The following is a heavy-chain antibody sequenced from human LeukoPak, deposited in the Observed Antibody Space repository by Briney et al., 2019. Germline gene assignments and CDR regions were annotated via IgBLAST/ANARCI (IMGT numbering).Heavy chain of an antibody. D-gene: IGHD3-10*01. CDR1: GFTVSSSY. CDR2: LYRGDSA. V-gene: IGHV3-53*01. J-gene: IGHJ4*02. CDR3: AREGVSTPSYFDS. Sequence: GGSLRLSCAASGFTVSSSYMYWVRQAPGKGLEWVSFLYRGDSAIYAESVRGRFTISRDNSKNTLYLLMNSLIPEDTAVYYCAREGVSTPSYFDSWGQGTLVTVSS.